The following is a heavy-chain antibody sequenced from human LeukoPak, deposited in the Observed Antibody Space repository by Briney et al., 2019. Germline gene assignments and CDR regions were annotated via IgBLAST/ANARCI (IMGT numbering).Heavy chain of an antibody. CDR2: IYYSGST. V-gene: IGHV4-39*01. CDR1: GGSISSSSYY. D-gene: IGHD6-6*01. Sequence: SETLSLTCTVSGGSISSSSYYWGWIRQPPGKGLEWIGSIYYSGSTYYNPSLKSRVTISVDTSKNQFSLKLSSVTAADTAVYYCARVAPPILLVPSPYYYYMDVWGKGTTVTVSS. CDR3: ARVAPPILLVPSPYYYYMDV. J-gene: IGHJ6*03.